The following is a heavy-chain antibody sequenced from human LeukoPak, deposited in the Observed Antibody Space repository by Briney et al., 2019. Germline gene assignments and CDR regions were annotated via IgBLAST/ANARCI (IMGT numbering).Heavy chain of an antibody. D-gene: IGHD2-15*01. Sequence: ASVKVSCKVSGYTLTNYAMHWVRQAPGQGLEWMGWINPGTGHTAHTQDFQDRVTFTRDTFANTVYMEVSGLISGDVAVYYCARGPHLACTSGGCYQRGYDYWGQGTLVTVSS. CDR2: INPGTGHT. CDR3: ARGPHLACTSGGCYQRGYDY. CDR1: GYTLTNYA. V-gene: IGHV1-3*03. J-gene: IGHJ4*02.